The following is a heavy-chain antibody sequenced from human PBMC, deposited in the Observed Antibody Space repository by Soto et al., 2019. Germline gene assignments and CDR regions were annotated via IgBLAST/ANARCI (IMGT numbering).Heavy chain of an antibody. Sequence: SETLSLTCTVSGGSISSSSYYWGWIRQPPGKGLEWIGSIYYSGSTYYNPSLKSRVTISVDTSKNQFSLKLSSVTAADTAVYYCAKDGGNPGFDYWGQGTLVTVSS. V-gene: IGHV4-39*01. CDR2: IYYSGST. CDR1: GGSISSSSYY. D-gene: IGHD2-15*01. CDR3: AKDGGNPGFDY. J-gene: IGHJ4*02.